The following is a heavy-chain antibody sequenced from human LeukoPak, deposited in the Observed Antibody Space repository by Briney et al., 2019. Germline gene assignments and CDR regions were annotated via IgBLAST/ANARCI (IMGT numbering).Heavy chain of an antibody. J-gene: IGHJ4*02. V-gene: IGHV3-30*18. CDR2: ISYDGSNK. D-gene: IGHD5-24*01. CDR1: GFTFSSYG. CDR3: AKAHRDGYNYGPDY. Sequence: PGRSLRLSCAASGFTFSSYGMHWVRQAPGKGLEWVAVISYDGSNKYYADSVKGRFTISRDNSKNTLYLQMNSLRAEDTAVYYCAKAHRDGYNYGPDYWGQGTLVTVSS.